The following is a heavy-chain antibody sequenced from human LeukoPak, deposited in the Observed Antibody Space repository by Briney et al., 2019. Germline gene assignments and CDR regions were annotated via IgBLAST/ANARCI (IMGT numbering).Heavy chain of an antibody. CDR3: TSEGGSYPGAFDI. CDR1: GFTFSSYA. Sequence: GGSLRLSCAASGFTFSSYAMSWVRQTPGKGLEWVARIKSKTDGGPPDYAAPVKGRFTISRDDSKNTLYLQMNSLKTEDTAVYYCTSEGGSYPGAFDIWGQGTMVTVSS. D-gene: IGHD1-26*01. CDR2: IKSKTDGGPP. V-gene: IGHV3-15*01. J-gene: IGHJ3*02.